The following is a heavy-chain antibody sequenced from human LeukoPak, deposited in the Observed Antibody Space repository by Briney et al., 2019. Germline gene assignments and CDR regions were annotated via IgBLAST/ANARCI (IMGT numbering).Heavy chain of an antibody. CDR3: ARVYCTNDVCYRVNLFDP. V-gene: IGHV4-38-2*02. D-gene: IGHD2-8*01. Sequence: SEXXSXXCTVSGYSISXGXXWGWXRQPPGXXLXXIGTIYHSGTAYYNPSLKSRVTISVDTSKNQFSLKLSSVTATDTAVYYCARVYCTNDVCYRVNLFDPWGQGTLVTVSS. CDR2: IYHSGTA. J-gene: IGHJ5*02. CDR1: GYSISXGXX.